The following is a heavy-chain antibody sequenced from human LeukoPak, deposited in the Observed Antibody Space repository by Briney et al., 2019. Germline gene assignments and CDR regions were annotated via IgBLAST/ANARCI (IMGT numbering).Heavy chain of an antibody. CDR3: AKGYSLDY. CDR1: GGSFSDYF. V-gene: IGHV4-59*10. J-gene: IGHJ4*02. CDR2: VYTSGTT. Sequence: SETLSLTCAVYGGSFSDYFWNWIRQTPGKGLEWIGRVYTSGTTNYNPSLKSRVTMSVDTSKNQFSLNVTSVTAADTAVYYCAKGYSLDYWGRGILVTVSS. D-gene: IGHD2-15*01.